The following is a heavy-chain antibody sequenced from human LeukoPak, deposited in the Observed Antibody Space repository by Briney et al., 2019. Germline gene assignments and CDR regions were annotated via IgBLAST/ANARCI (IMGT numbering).Heavy chain of an antibody. D-gene: IGHD5-18*01. Sequence: GGSLRLSCAASGFTFSSYSMNWVRQAPGKGLEWVSSISSSSSYIYYADSVKGRFTISRDNAKNSLYLQMNSLRAEDTAVCYCASQDTAMVKGDYWGQGTLVTVSS. V-gene: IGHV3-21*01. CDR2: ISSSSSYI. J-gene: IGHJ4*02. CDR1: GFTFSSYS. CDR3: ASQDTAMVKGDY.